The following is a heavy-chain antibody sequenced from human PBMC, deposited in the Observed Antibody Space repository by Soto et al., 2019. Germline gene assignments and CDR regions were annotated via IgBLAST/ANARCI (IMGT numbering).Heavy chain of an antibody. CDR1: GFTFSSYG. CDR3: AKDARRWLQLRWGPNWFDP. D-gene: IGHD5-12*01. J-gene: IGHJ5*02. Sequence: QVQLVESGGGVVQPGRSLRLSCAASGFTFSSYGMHWVRQAPGKGLEWVAVISYDGSNKYYADSVKGRFTISRDNSKNTLYLKMSSLRAEDTAVYYCAKDARRWLQLRWGPNWFDPWGQGTLVIVSS. V-gene: IGHV3-30*18. CDR2: ISYDGSNK.